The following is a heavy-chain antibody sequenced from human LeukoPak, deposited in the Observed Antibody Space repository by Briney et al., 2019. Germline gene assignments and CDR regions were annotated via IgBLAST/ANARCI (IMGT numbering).Heavy chain of an antibody. J-gene: IGHJ4*02. V-gene: IGHV3-23*01. CDR2: ITGDGTTT. Sequence: GGSLRHSCEASGLTFSNYGMSWVRQAPGKGLQWVSAITGDGTTTYYADSVKGRFTISRDNSKNMLYLQMSSLRAEDTAVYYCAKMHGYFDYWGQGALVPVSS. CDR3: AKMHGYFDY. CDR1: GLTFSNYG.